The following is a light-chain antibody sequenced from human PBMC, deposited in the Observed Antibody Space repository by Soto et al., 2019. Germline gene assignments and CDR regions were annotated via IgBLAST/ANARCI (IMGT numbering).Light chain of an antibody. CDR3: GTWDNSLSAVV. J-gene: IGLJ2*01. CDR2: DNN. Sequence: QSVLTQPPSVSAAPGRKVTISCSGSSSNIGYNYVSWYQQLPGTAPKLLIYDNNKRPSGIPDRFSGSKSGTSATLGITGLQTGDEAEYYCGTWDNSLSAVVFGGGTKLTVL. CDR1: SSNIGYNY. V-gene: IGLV1-51*01.